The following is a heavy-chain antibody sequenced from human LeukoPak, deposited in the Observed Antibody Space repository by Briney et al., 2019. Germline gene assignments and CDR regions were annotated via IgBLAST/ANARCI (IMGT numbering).Heavy chain of an antibody. D-gene: IGHD3-3*01. CDR1: GINFSSYD. J-gene: IGHJ3*02. CDR3: AKLPTIFGVADSFDI. V-gene: IGHV3-23*01. CDR2: ISDRGKT. Sequence: GGSLRLSRVASGINFSSYDMSWVRQAPGKGVAWVSAISDRGKTDYADSVRGRFTISRDNSKNTLYLQLSSLRADDTAIYYCAKLPTIFGVADSFDIWGQGTLVTVSS.